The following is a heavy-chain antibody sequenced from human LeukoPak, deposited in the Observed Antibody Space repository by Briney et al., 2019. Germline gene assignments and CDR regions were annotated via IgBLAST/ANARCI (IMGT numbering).Heavy chain of an antibody. CDR3: ASQAAYSDSTGSGY. CDR1: GFTFSSYS. J-gene: IGHJ4*02. CDR2: ISSSSSYI. V-gene: IGHV3-21*01. D-gene: IGHD3-22*01. Sequence: GGSLRLSCAASGFTFSSYSMNWVRQAPGNGLEWVSSISSSSSYIYYADSVKGRFTISRDNAKNSLYLQMNSLRAEDTAVYYCASQAAYSDSTGSGYWGQGTLVTVSS.